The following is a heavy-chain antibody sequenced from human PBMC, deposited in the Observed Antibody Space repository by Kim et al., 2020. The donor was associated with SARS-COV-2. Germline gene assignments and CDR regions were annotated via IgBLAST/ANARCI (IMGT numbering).Heavy chain of an antibody. D-gene: IGHD3-22*01. Sequence: GGSLRLSCAASGFTFSSYAMHWVRQAPGKGLEWVAVISYDGSNKYYADSVMGRFTISRDNSKNTLYLQMNSLRAEDTAVYYCARNDIIRWGQGTLFTVSS. CDR1: GFTFSSYA. V-gene: IGHV3-30*04. CDR2: ISYDGSNK. J-gene: IGHJ4*02. CDR3: ARNDIIR.